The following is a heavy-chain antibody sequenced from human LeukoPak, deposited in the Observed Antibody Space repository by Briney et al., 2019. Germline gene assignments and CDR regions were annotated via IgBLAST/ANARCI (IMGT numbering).Heavy chain of an antibody. CDR2: ISHDGINQ. Sequence: PGGSLRLSCAPSGFTFSSYAMHWVRQAPGKGLEWVALISHDGINQYYADSVKGRFIISRDNSKNTLYLQLNSLRLEDTAVYYCTLTTFGVVYYFDYWGQGTLVTVSS. D-gene: IGHD1/OR15-1a*01. CDR3: TLTTFGVVYYFDY. V-gene: IGHV3-30*04. J-gene: IGHJ4*02. CDR1: GFTFSSYA.